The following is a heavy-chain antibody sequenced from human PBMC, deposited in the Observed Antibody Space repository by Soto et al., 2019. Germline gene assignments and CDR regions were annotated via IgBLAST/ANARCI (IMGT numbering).Heavy chain of an antibody. CDR2: FDPEDGET. J-gene: IGHJ6*02. CDR1: GYTLTELS. V-gene: IGHV1-24*01. Sequence: QVQLVQSGAEVKKPGASVKVSCKVSGYTLTELSMHWVRQAPGKGREWRGGFDPEDGETIYAQKFQGRDPMTEDTSTEAAYMELSSLRSEDTAVYYCAADLSGSWTHPPKSGYYCYVMDVWGQGTTVTVSS. CDR3: AADLSGSWTHPPKSGYYCYVMDV. D-gene: IGHD6-13*01.